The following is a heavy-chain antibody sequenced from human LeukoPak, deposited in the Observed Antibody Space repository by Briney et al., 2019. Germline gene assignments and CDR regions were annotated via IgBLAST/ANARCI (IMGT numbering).Heavy chain of an antibody. CDR1: GYSFTSYW. V-gene: IGHV5-51*01. CDR3: ARLSGDGYNYADY. Sequence: GAPLQISCKGSGYSFTSYWIAWVRPMPGKGLEWMGIIYPGDSDTSYSPSFQGQVTISADRSISTAYLQWSSLKASDTAMCFCARLSGDGYNYADYWGQGTLVTVSS. CDR2: IYPGDSDT. D-gene: IGHD5-24*01. J-gene: IGHJ4*02.